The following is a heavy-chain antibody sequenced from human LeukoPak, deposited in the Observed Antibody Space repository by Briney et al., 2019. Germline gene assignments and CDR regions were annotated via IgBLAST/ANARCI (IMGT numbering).Heavy chain of an antibody. Sequence: ASVKVSCKASGYTFTGHYMHWVRQATGQGLEWMGWMNPNSGNTGYAQKFQGRVTITRNTSISTAYMELSSLRSEDTAVYYCARTGGVWFGELGAFDIWGQGTTVTVSS. D-gene: IGHD3-10*01. J-gene: IGHJ3*02. CDR2: MNPNSGNT. V-gene: IGHV1-8*03. CDR3: ARTGGVWFGELGAFDI. CDR1: GYTFTGHY.